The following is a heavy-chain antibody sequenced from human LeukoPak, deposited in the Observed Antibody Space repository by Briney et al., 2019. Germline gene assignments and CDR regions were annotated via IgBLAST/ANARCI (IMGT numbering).Heavy chain of an antibody. CDR1: GFTFSSNW. J-gene: IGHJ3*01. Sequence: PGGSLRLSCAASGFTFSSNWMGWVRQAPGKGLEWVANINEAGNEKDYGDSVTGRFTIARDNANKLLDLQMNSLRGDDSAVYYCVRDDGSLIGRDWGQGTMVTVSS. D-gene: IGHD2/OR15-2a*01. CDR2: INEAGNEK. V-gene: IGHV3-7*01. CDR3: VRDDGSLIGRD.